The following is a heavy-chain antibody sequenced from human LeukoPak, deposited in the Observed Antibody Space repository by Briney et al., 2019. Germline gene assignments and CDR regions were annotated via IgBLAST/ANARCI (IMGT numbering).Heavy chain of an antibody. D-gene: IGHD2-2*01. J-gene: IGHJ6*03. CDR2: TSGSGGNT. Sequence: VGSLRLSSATSGFTFSSYAMSWVRHAPGKGLEWVPATSGSGGNTNYADSVKGRLSISRDNCKYTMYLQMNSLRAEDTAVYYCANPPPRYCSSTSCSPYYYYYMDVWGKGTTVTVSS. CDR3: ANPPPRYCSSTSCSPYYYYYMDV. CDR1: GFTFSSYA. V-gene: IGHV3-23*01.